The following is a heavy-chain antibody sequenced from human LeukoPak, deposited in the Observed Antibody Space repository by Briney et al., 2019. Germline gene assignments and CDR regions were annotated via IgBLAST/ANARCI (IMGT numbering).Heavy chain of an antibody. CDR1: GFTFSSYG. D-gene: IGHD6-19*01. V-gene: IGHV3-30*18. Sequence: GGSLRLSCAASGFTFSSYGMHWVRQAPGKGLEWVAVISYDGSNKYYADSVKGRFTISRDNSKNTLYLQMNSLRAEDTAVYYCAKIAVAGIYYFDYWGQGTLVTVSS. CDR3: AKIAVAGIYYFDY. CDR2: ISYDGSNK. J-gene: IGHJ4*02.